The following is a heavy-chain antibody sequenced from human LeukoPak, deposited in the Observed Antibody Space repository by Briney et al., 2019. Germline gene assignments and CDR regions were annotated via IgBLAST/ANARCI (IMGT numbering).Heavy chain of an antibody. CDR3: ARHRRAAAAGTPPYYFDY. D-gene: IGHD6-13*01. J-gene: IGHJ4*02. CDR1: GGSITTHTTYY. CDR2: IYYSGST. V-gene: IGHV4-39*01. Sequence: SDTLSLTCTVSGGSITTHTTYYWGWIRQPPGKGLEWIGSIYYSGSTYYNPSLKSRVTISVDTSKNQFSLKLNSVTAADTSVYYCARHRRAAAAGTPPYYFDYWGQGTLVTVSS.